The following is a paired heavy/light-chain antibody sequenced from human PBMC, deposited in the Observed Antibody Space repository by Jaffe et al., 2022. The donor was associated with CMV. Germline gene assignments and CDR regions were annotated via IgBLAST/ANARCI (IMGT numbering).Heavy chain of an antibody. V-gene: IGHV3-49*04. Sequence: EVQLVESGGGLAQPGHSLRLSCTASGFTFGDYAMIWVRQAPGKGLEWVSFIRSKIYGGTSEYAASVRGRFTISRDDSKRIAYLEMNSLETEDTAVYYCARIQTSRTALYIYYFDYWGQGSLVTVSS. CDR2: IRSKIYGGTS. CDR3: ARIQTSRTALYIYYFDY. J-gene: IGHJ4*02. D-gene: IGHD2-21*02. CDR1: GFTFGDYA.
Light chain of an antibody. CDR1: QSVGNY. Sequence: EVVLTQSPATLSLSPGERATLSCRASQSVGNYLAWYQHKPGQAPRLLIYDASNRATGVPARFSGSGSGTDFTLTISSLEPEDIAVYYCQQRNNWSFGPGTKVDIK. CDR3: QQRNNWS. V-gene: IGKV3-11*01. J-gene: IGKJ3*01. CDR2: DAS.